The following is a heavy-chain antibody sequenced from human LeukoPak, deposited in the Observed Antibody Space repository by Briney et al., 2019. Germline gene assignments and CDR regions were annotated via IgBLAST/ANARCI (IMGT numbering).Heavy chain of an antibody. D-gene: IGHD3-3*01. CDR1: GGSIDSSSYY. Sequence: SETLSLTCTVSGGSIDSSSYYWGWIRPPPGKGLEWIGSIYYTGNTYYKPSLESRATISVDTCKNQFSLKLSSVNDADPAEYYCARDSGLLRKYDFWSGYSPLGAFDIWSQGTMVTVYS. CDR2: IYYTGNT. CDR3: ARDSGLLRKYDFWSGYSPLGAFDI. J-gene: IGHJ3*02. V-gene: IGHV4-39*07.